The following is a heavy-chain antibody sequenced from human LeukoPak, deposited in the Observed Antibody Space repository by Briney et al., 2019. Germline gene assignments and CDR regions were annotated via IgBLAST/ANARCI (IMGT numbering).Heavy chain of an antibody. D-gene: IGHD5-18*01. V-gene: IGHV4-59*08. CDR1: GGSISSYY. Sequence: SETLSLTCTVSGGSISSYYWSWIRQPPGMGLEYIGYIYYSGSTSYNPSLKSRVTISVDTSKNQFSLKLSSVTAADTAVYYCARVEYSYGYFDYWGQGTLVTVSS. CDR3: ARVEYSYGYFDY. CDR2: IYYSGST. J-gene: IGHJ4*02.